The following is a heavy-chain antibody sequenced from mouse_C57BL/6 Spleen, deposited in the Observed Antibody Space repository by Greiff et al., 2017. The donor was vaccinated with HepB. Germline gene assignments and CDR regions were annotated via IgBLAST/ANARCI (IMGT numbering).Heavy chain of an antibody. CDR1: GYTFTDYY. CDR3: ARGGDYRVYFDY. Sequence: VQLQQSGPVLVKPGASVKMSCKASGYTFTDYYMNWVKQSHGKSLEWIGVINPYNGGTSYNQKFKGKATLTVDKSSSTAYMELNSLTSEDSAVYYCARGGDYRVYFDYWGQGTTLTVSS. D-gene: IGHD2-4*01. J-gene: IGHJ2*01. V-gene: IGHV1-19*01. CDR2: INPYNGGT.